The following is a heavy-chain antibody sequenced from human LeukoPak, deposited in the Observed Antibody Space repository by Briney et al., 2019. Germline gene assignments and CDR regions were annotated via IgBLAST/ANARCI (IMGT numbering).Heavy chain of an antibody. J-gene: IGHJ5*02. V-gene: IGHV4-59*08. D-gene: IGHD6-13*01. CDR1: GGSISSYY. CDR3: ARAYSSSWYYNWFDP. Sequence: SETLSLTCTVSGGSISSYYWSWIRQPPGKGLKWIGNIYYSGYTTYSPSLRSRVTISVDTSKNQFSLKLRSVTAADTAMYYCARAYSSSWYYNWFDPWGQGTLVTVSS. CDR2: IYYSGYT.